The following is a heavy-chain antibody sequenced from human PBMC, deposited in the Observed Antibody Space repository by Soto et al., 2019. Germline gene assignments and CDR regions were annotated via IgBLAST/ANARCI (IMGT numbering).Heavy chain of an antibody. Sequence: SETLSLTCTVSGGSISSYYWSWIRQPPGKGLEWIGYIYYSGSTSYNPSLKSRVTISVDTSKNQFSLKLSSVTAADTAVYYCARRHGDRTGTFRFDYWGQGTLVTVSS. CDR1: GGSISSYY. V-gene: IGHV4-59*01. D-gene: IGHD4-17*01. CDR3: ARRHGDRTGTFRFDY. CDR2: IYYSGST. J-gene: IGHJ4*02.